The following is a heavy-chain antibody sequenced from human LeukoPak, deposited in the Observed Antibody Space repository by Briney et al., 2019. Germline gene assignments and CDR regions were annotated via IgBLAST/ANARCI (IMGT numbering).Heavy chain of an antibody. D-gene: IGHD3-16*02. V-gene: IGHV3-48*04. CDR3: ARDYDYVWGSYRQAPFDY. J-gene: IGHJ4*02. Sequence: GGSLRLSCAASGFTFSSYSMNWVRQAPGKGLEWVSYISSSGSTIYYADSVKGRFTISRDNAKNSLYLQMNSLRAEDTAVYYCARDYDYVWGSYRQAPFDYWGQGTLVTVSS. CDR1: GFTFSSYS. CDR2: ISSSGSTI.